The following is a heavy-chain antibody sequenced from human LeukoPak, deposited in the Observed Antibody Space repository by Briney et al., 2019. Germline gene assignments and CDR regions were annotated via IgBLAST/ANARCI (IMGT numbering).Heavy chain of an antibody. CDR3: AKAVYPVAGPFDY. J-gene: IGHJ4*02. D-gene: IGHD6-19*01. Sequence: GGSLRLSCAASGFTFSTYAMSWVRQAPGKGLEWVSAISGSGGSTYYTDSVKGRFTISRDNSKNTLYLQMNSLRAEDTAVYYCAKAVYPVAGPFDYWGQGTLVTVSS. CDR2: ISGSGGST. CDR1: GFTFSTYA. V-gene: IGHV3-23*01.